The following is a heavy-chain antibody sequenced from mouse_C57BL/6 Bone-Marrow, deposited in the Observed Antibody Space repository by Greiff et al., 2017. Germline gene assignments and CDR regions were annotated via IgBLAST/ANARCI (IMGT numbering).Heavy chain of an antibody. CDR1: GYTFTSYG. D-gene: IGHD1-1*01. V-gene: IGHV1-81*01. CDR3: ASALRSAWFAY. CDR2: IYPRSGNT. Sequence: QVQLQQSGTELARPGASVKLSCKASGYTFTSYGISWVKQRTGQGLEWIGEIYPRSGNTYYNEKFKGQATLTADKSSSTAYMVLRSLTSEDAAVYFCASALRSAWFAYWGQGTLVTVSA. J-gene: IGHJ3*01.